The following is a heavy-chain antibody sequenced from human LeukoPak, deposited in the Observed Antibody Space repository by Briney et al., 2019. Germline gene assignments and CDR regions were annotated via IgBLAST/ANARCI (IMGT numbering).Heavy chain of an antibody. D-gene: IGHD5-24*01. J-gene: IGHJ3*01. Sequence: PGRSLRRSCAASGFTFSSYGMHWVRQAPGKGLEWVAVISYDGSNKGYADSVKGRFTLSRDNSKDTLYLQMNSLRAEDTAIYYCARDIQLSTWGLGTMVTVSS. CDR3: ARDIQLST. CDR2: ISYDGSNK. V-gene: IGHV3-30*03. CDR1: GFTFSSYG.